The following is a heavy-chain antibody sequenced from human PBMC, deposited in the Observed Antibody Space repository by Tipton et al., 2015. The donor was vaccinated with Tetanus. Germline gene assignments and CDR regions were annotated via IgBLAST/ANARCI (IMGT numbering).Heavy chain of an antibody. CDR2: VDPRDSQA. CDR3: ARRRSAVLSGAYHWYFDL. Sequence: QSGAEVGKPGESLKISCQGSGYNFSHYSIGWVRLLPGRGLEWMGIVDPRDSQATYGPSVQGQVTLSADRSINVAYLQWGSLKASDTGLYYCARRRSAVLSGAYHWYFDLWGRGTLVGVSS. J-gene: IGHJ2*01. CDR1: GYNFSHYS. D-gene: IGHD3-3*01. V-gene: IGHV5-51*01.